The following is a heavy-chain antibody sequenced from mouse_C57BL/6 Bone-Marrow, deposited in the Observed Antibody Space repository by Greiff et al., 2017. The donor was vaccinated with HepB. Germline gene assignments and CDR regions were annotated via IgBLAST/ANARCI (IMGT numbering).Heavy chain of an antibody. J-gene: IGHJ3*01. V-gene: IGHV5-17*01. Sequence: EVQGVESGGGLVKPGGSLKLSCAASGFTLGDYGMHWVRQAPEKGLEWVAYISSGSSTIYYADTVKGRFTISRDNAKNTLFLQMTSLRSEDTAMYYCARPPYWGQGTLVTVSA. CDR3: ARPPY. CDR2: ISSGSSTI. CDR1: GFTLGDYG.